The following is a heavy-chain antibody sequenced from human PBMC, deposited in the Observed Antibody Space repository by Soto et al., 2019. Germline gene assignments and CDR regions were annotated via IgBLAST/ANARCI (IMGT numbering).Heavy chain of an antibody. J-gene: IGHJ3*01. CDR1: GFSFSTYT. CDR2: IASSGSYT. CDR3: AREESQSFDV. V-gene: IGHV3-21*06. D-gene: IGHD3-10*01. Sequence: GGSLRLSCAASGFSFSTYTMNWVRQAPGKGLEWVSSIASSGSYTYYADSVKGRFTISRDNSKNSMSLQMSSLRAEDTAIYYCAREESQSFDVWGHGTMVTVSS.